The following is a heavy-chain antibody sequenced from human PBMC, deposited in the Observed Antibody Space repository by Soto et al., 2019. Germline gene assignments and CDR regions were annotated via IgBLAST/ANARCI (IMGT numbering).Heavy chain of an antibody. CDR2: IWYDGSNK. V-gene: IGHV3-33*01. Sequence: AGGSLRLSCAASGFTFSSYGMHWVRQAPGKGLEWVAVIWYDGSNKYYADSVKGRFTISRDNSKNTLYLQMNSLRAEDTAVYYCARDSHRITGTTSLMLFPPGTNAFDIWGQGTMVTVSS. D-gene: IGHD1-7*01. CDR1: GFTFSSYG. CDR3: ARDSHRITGTTSLMLFPPGTNAFDI. J-gene: IGHJ3*02.